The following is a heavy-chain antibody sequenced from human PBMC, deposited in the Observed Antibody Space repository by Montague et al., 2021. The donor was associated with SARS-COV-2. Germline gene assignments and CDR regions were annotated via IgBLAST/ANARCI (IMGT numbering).Heavy chain of an antibody. CDR3: ARVKWELSVGNVFDI. Sequence: SETLSLTCTVSGGSISSSSYYWAWIRQPPGKGLEWIGSIYHSGSTFYNPSLKSRVSMSVDTSKNQFSLKLNPVTAADTAMYYCARVKWELSVGNVFDIWGQGTMVTVSS. CDR1: GGSISSSSYY. V-gene: IGHV4-39*01. CDR2: IYHSGST. J-gene: IGHJ3*02. D-gene: IGHD1-26*01.